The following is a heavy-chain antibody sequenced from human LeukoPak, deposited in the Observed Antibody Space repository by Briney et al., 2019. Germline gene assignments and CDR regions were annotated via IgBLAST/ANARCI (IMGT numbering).Heavy chain of an antibody. J-gene: IGHJ5*02. Sequence: GGSLRLSCAASGFTFSNAWMSWVRQAPGKGLEWVGRIKSKTDGGTTDYAAPVKGRFTISRDDSKNTLYLQMNSLKTEDTAVYYCTTAIVLYCSGGSCYSVPWGQGTLVTVSS. V-gene: IGHV3-15*01. CDR2: IKSKTDGGTT. CDR1: GFTFSNAW. D-gene: IGHD2-15*01. CDR3: TTAIVLYCSGGSCYSVP.